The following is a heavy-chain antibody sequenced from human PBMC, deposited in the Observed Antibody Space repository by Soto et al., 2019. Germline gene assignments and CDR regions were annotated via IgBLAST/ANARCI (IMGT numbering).Heavy chain of an antibody. CDR1: GGTISGYY. V-gene: IGHV4-4*07. Sequence: PSETLSLTCSVSGGTISGYYWTWIRQPAGKGLEWIGRIYSSGDTKYNPSLQSRVTMSLDTSNNQFSLRLTSVTAADTAVYYCARGQRFSDWFDPWGQGTLVTVSS. J-gene: IGHJ5*02. D-gene: IGHD3-3*01. CDR2: IYSSGDT. CDR3: ARGQRFSDWFDP.